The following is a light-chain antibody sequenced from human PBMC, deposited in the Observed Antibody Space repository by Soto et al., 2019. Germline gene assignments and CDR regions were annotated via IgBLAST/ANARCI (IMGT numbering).Light chain of an antibody. CDR2: EVT. CDR1: SSDVGAYNF. V-gene: IGLV2-14*01. Sequence: QSALTQPASVSGSPVQSITISCTGTSSDVGAYNFVSWYQQHPGKAPKLMIYEVTTRPSGVSDRFSGSKSGNPASLTSSGLQADDEADYYCTSYTSTSTLVLFVGGTKVPVL. J-gene: IGLJ2*01. CDR3: TSYTSTSTLVL.